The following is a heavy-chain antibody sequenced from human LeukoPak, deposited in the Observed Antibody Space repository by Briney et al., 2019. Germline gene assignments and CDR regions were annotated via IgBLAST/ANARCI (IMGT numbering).Heavy chain of an antibody. CDR1: GYTFTGYY. CDR2: INPNSGGT. D-gene: IGHD1-26*01. V-gene: IGHV1-2*02. CDR3: AGSTKWELLLFDY. J-gene: IGHJ4*02. Sequence: ASVKVSCKASGYTFTGYYMHWVRQAPGQGLEWMGWINPNSGGTNYAQKFQGRVTMTRDTSISTAYMELSRLRSDDTAVYYCAGSTKWELLLFDYWGQGTLVTVSS.